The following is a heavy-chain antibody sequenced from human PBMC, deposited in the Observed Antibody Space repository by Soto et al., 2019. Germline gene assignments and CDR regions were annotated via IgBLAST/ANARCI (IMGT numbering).Heavy chain of an antibody. CDR3: ARRGDILSGWFDY. J-gene: IGHJ4*02. V-gene: IGHV4-39*01. CDR2: IHNSGST. CDR1: GRSISSSGYF. D-gene: IGHD3-9*01. Sequence: SETLSLTCTVSGRSISSSGYFWGWLRQPPGKGLEWLANIHNSGSTYYNPSLKSRVTISVDTSKNQFSLKLSSVTAADTAVYYCARRGDILSGWFDYWGQGTLVTVSS.